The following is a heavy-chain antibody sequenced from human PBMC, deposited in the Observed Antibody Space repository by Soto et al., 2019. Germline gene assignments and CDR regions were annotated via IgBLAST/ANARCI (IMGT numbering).Heavy chain of an antibody. V-gene: IGHV3-30*18. Sequence: GGSLRLSCAASGFTFSSYGMHWVRQAPGKTLEWVAVISYDGSNKYYADSVKGRFTISRDNSKNTLYLQMNSLRAEDTAVYYCAKDLPTYDILAPVFDYWGRGTLVTVSS. CDR2: ISYDGSNK. CDR1: GFTFSSYG. J-gene: IGHJ4*02. D-gene: IGHD3-9*01. CDR3: AKDLPTYDILAPVFDY.